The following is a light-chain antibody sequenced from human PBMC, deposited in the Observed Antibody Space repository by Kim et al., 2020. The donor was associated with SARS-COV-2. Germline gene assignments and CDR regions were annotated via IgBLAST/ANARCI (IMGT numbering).Light chain of an antibody. CDR2: AAS. V-gene: IGKV3-11*01. CDR1: QSISSE. CDR3: QQRGNWPLT. J-gene: IGKJ4*01. Sequence: EIVLTQSPATLSLSPGESATLSCRASQSISSELAWYQQKPGQAPRLLIYAASRRAFGIPARFSGSGSGTDFTLTISSLEPEDFAVYFCQQRGNWPLTFGGGTKLEIK.